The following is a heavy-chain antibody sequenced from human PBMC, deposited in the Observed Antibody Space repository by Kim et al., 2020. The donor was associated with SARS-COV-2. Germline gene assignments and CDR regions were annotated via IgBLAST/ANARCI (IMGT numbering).Heavy chain of an antibody. V-gene: IGHV3-13*01. CDR3: ARASGTHYYDSSGYLDAFDI. CDR2: IGTAGDT. D-gene: IGHD3-22*01. J-gene: IGHJ3*02. Sequence: GGSLRLSCAASGFTFSSYDMHWVRQATGKGLEWVSAIGTAGDTYYPGSVKGRFTISRENAKNSLYLQMNSLRAGDTAVYYCARASGTHYYDSSGYLDAFDIWGQGTMVTVSS. CDR1: GFTFSSYD.